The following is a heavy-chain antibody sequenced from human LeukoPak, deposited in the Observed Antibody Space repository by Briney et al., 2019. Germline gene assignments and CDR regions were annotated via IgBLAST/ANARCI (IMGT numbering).Heavy chain of an antibody. D-gene: IGHD4-17*01. CDR3: ARDDYADRNRFDF. V-gene: IGHV1-3*03. Sequence: GASVKVSCKASGYTFTGYYMHWVRQAPGQRLEWMGWINAGNGDTKYSHEFHDRVTITRDTSASTAYMELSSLRSEDMAVYYCARDDYADRNRFDFWGQGTLVTVSS. CDR1: GYTFTGYY. J-gene: IGHJ4*02. CDR2: INAGNGDT.